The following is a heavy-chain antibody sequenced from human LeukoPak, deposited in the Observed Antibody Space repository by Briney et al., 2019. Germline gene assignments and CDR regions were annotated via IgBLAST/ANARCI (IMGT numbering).Heavy chain of an antibody. CDR1: GFTFSTYG. CDR2: ISYDGSNK. V-gene: IGHV3-30*18. CDR3: AKDQAIGRDGYNSLRYYFDY. J-gene: IGHJ4*02. D-gene: IGHD5-24*01. Sequence: PGGSLRLSCAASGFTFSTYGMHWVRQAPGKGLEWVAVISYDGSNKYYADSVKGRFTISGDNSKNTLYLQMNSLRAEDTAVYYCAKDQAIGRDGYNSLRYYFDYWGQGTLVTVSS.